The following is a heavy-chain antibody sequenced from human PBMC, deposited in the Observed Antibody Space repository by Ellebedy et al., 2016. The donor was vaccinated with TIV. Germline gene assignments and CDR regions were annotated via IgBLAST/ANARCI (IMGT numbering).Heavy chain of an antibody. CDR2: LYPSGST. Sequence: AGSLRLSXTVSGDSITDSFWSWIRQPAGGRLEWIGRLYPSGSTNSNPSLKSPVTISRDTSKNQFSLSLGSVTAADTAVYYCTRDVLDNTSKYSYYMDVWGNGTTVTVSS. CDR1: GDSITDSF. CDR3: TRDVLDNTSKYSYYMDV. D-gene: IGHD2/OR15-2a*01. V-gene: IGHV4-4*07. J-gene: IGHJ6*03.